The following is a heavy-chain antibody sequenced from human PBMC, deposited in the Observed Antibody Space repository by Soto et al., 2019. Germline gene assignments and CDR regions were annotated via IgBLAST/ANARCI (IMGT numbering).Heavy chain of an antibody. Sequence: SETLSLTCTVSGGSLSSYYWTWIRQPPGKGLEWIGFIHYSGSTNYNPSLKSRVTMSVDTSKNQFSLKLTSVNAADTAVYYCTRGGDAYKNGHWGQGTLVTVSS. CDR3: TRGGDAYKNGH. J-gene: IGHJ4*02. CDR2: IHYSGST. D-gene: IGHD2-21*01. CDR1: GGSLSSYY. V-gene: IGHV4-59*01.